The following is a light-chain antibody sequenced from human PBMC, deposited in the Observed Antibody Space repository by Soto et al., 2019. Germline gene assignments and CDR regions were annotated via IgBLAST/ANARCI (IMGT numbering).Light chain of an antibody. CDR2: GTS. J-gene: IGKJ2*01. Sequence: EIVLTQSPGTLSLSPGERATLSCRASQSVNRRYLAWYQQKPGQAPRLLIYGTSSRATDIPDRFSGSGSGSEFTLTISSLEPEDFAVYYCQQYDSSPLYAFSQGTKLEI. CDR3: QQYDSSPLYA. CDR1: QSVNRRY. V-gene: IGKV3-20*01.